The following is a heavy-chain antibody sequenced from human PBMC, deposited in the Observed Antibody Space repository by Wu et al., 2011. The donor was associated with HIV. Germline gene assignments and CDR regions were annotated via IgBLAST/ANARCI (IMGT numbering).Heavy chain of an antibody. CDR3: WEMWVGRNFDY. D-gene: IGHD3-10*01. CDR2: IRPMFGTP. J-gene: IGHJ4*02. CDR1: GGTFSNYA. Sequence: QVQLVQSGAEVKKPGSSVKVSCKAPGGTFSNYAISWVRQAPGQGLEWMGRIRPMFGTPNYAQKFQGRITITADESTSTVYMQLDRLTSDDTAVYFCWEMWVGRNFDYWGQGTQVIVSS. V-gene: IGHV1-69*15.